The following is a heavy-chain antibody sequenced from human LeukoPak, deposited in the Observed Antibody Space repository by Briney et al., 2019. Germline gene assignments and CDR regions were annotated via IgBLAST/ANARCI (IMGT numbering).Heavy chain of an antibody. Sequence: PGGSLRLSCAASGFTFSSYAMSWVRQAPGKGLEWVSGINWNGGSTGYADSVKGRFTISRDNAKNSLYLQMNSLRAEDTALYYCARGAYGAASDYYYYMDVWGKGTTVTVSS. CDR3: ARGAYGAASDYYYYMDV. J-gene: IGHJ6*03. CDR1: GFTFSSYA. CDR2: INWNGGST. D-gene: IGHD4-17*01. V-gene: IGHV3-20*04.